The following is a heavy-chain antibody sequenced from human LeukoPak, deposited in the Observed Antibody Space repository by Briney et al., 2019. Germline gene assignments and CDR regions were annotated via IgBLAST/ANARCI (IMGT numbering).Heavy chain of an antibody. Sequence: GESLKISCKGSGYSFTSYWIGWVRQMPGKGLEWMGIIYPGDSDTRYSPSFQGQVTISADKSISTAYLQWGSLKASDTAMYYCARQDSGSFLYYYYGMDVWGQGTTVTVSS. D-gene: IGHD1-26*01. CDR3: ARQDSGSFLYYYYGMDV. J-gene: IGHJ6*02. V-gene: IGHV5-51*01. CDR2: IYPGDSDT. CDR1: GYSFTSYW.